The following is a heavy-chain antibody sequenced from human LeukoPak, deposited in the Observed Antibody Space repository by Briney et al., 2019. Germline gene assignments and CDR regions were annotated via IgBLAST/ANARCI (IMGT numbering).Heavy chain of an antibody. D-gene: IGHD3-16*01. J-gene: IGHJ2*01. CDR2: ISTDGSYK. Sequence: PGKSLRLSCAVSGFTFSSFPFHWVRQAPGKGLEWVAAISTDGSYKYHGDSVKGRFTISRDNPMNTLYLQMNGLRPDDTAVYYCERSLIPGRWYFDLWGRGTLVTVSS. CDR1: GFTFSSFP. V-gene: IGHV3-30*04. CDR3: ERSLIPGRWYFDL.